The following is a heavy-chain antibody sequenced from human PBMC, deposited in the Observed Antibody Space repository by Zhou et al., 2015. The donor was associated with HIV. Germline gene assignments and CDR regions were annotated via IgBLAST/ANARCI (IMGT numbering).Heavy chain of an antibody. V-gene: IGHV3-11*04. J-gene: IGHJ1*01. CDR2: ISESGTTV. CDR1: GFTFSAYY. D-gene: IGHD2-2*01. CDR3: AFRDPSCSSDSCPFQH. Sequence: QVQLVESGGGLVKPGGSLRLSCAASGFTFSAYYVTWHRQAPGKGLEWISYISESGTTVHYADSVKGRFTVSRDNAKNSLYLQMNFLRAEDTAVYYCAFRDPSCSSDSCPFQHWGQGTLVTVSS.